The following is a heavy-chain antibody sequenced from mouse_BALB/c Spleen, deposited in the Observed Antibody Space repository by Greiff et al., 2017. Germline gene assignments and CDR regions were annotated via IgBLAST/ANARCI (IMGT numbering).Heavy chain of an antibody. CDR1: GYAFSSYW. D-gene: IGHD2-10*02. V-gene: IGHV14-1*02. J-gene: IGHJ3*01. CDR3: ARSREYGNYVAY. CDR2: IDPANGNT. Sequence: VHVKQSGAELVRPGSSVKISCKASGYAFSSYWMNWVKQRPGQGLEWIGRIDPANGNTKYDPKFQGKATITADTSSNTAYLQLSSLTSEDTAVYYCARSREYGNYVAYWGQGTLVTVSA.